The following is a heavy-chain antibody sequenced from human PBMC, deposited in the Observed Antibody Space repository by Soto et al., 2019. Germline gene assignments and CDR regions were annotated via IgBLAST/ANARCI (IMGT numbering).Heavy chain of an antibody. D-gene: IGHD3-3*01. V-gene: IGHV4-31*03. J-gene: IGHJ6*02. Sequence: PSETLSLTCTVSGGSISSGGYYWSWIRQHPGKGLEWIGYIYYSGSTYYNPSLKSRVTISVDTSKNQFSLKLSSVTAADTAVYYCARERFYDFWSGYRSAYYYGMDVWGQGTTVTVSS. CDR2: IYYSGST. CDR1: GGSISSGGYY. CDR3: ARERFYDFWSGYRSAYYYGMDV.